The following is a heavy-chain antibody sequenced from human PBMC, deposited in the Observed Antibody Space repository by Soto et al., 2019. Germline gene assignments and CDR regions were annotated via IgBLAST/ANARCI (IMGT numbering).Heavy chain of an antibody. CDR3: AKDYGPLPATARTVDY. J-gene: IGHJ4*02. V-gene: IGHV3-23*01. Sequence: GGSLRLSCAASGFTFSSYAMSWVRQAPGKGLEWVSAISGSGGSTYYADSVKGRFTISRDNSKNTLYLQMNSLRAEDTAVYYCAKDYGPLPATARTVDYWGQGTLVTVSS. CDR2: ISGSGGST. D-gene: IGHD2-2*01. CDR1: GFTFSSYA.